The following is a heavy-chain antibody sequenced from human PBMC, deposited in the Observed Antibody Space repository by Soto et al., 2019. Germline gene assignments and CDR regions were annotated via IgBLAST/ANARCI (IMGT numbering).Heavy chain of an antibody. CDR1: GFTFSNYW. CDR2: MKQDGSEK. D-gene: IGHD1-20*01. J-gene: IGHJ4*02. V-gene: IGHV3-7*05. Sequence: GGSLRLCCAASGFTFSNYWMSWVRQAPGKGLEWVANMKQDGSEKDYVGSVKGRFTISRDNAKNSLYLQMNSLTTEDTAVYYCARLITPRVLDSWGQGTLVTVSS. CDR3: ARLITPRVLDS.